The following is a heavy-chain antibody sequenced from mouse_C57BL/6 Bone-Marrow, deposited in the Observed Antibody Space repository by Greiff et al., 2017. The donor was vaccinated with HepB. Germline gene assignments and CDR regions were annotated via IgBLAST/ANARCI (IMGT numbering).Heavy chain of an antibody. D-gene: IGHD5-5*01. V-gene: IGHV1-54*01. CDR3: ARSHYPSWFAY. CDR1: GYAFTNYL. Sequence: VQLQQSGAELVRPGTSVKVSCKASGYAFTNYLIEWVKQRPGQGLEWIGVINPGSGGTNYNEKFKGKATLTADKSSSTAYMQLSSLTSEDSAVYFCARSHYPSWFAYWGKGTLVTVSA. CDR2: INPGSGGT. J-gene: IGHJ3*01.